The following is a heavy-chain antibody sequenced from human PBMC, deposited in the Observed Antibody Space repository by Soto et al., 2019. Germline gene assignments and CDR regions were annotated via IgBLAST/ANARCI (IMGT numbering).Heavy chain of an antibody. V-gene: IGHV4-31*03. CDR3: ARGSHLSGWFDP. D-gene: IGHD2-15*01. CDR2: IYYSGST. J-gene: IGHJ5*02. Sequence: QVQLQESGPGLVKPSQTLSLTCTVSGGSISSGGYYWSWIRQHPGKGLEWIGYIYYSGSTYYNPSLKSRLTISVDTSKNQFSLKLSAVTAADTAVYYCARGSHLSGWFDPWGQGNLVTVSS. CDR1: GGSISSGGYY.